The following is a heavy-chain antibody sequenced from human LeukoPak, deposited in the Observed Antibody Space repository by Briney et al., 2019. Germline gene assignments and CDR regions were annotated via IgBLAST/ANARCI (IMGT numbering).Heavy chain of an antibody. CDR3: ARAYDSSGYYLSAPGY. CDR2: IYHSGST. J-gene: IGHJ4*02. V-gene: IGHV4-38-2*02. D-gene: IGHD3-22*01. Sequence: SETPSLTCTVSGYSISSGYYWGWIRQPPGKGLEWIGSIYHSGSTYYNPSLKSRVTISVDTSKNQFSLKLSSVTAADTAVYYCARAYDSSGYYLSAPGYWGQGTLVTVSS. CDR1: GYSISSGYY.